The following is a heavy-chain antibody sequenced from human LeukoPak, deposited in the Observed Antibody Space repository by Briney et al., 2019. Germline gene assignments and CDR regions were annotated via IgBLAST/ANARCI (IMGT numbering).Heavy chain of an antibody. CDR2: INPNSGGT. V-gene: IGHV1-2*02. J-gene: IGHJ4*02. CDR1: GYTFTGYY. CDR3: ARGGGDILTGFYY. Sequence: VASVKVSCKASGYTFTGYYMHWVRQAPGQGLEWMGWINPNSGGTNYAQKFQGRVTITRDTSASTAYMELSSLRSEDMAVYYCARGGGDILTGFYYWGQGTLVTVSS. D-gene: IGHD3-9*01.